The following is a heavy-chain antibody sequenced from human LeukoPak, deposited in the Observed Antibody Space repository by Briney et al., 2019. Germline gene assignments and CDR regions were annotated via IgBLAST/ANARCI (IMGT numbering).Heavy chain of an antibody. Sequence: PSGTLSLTCAVSGGSISSSNWWRWGRQPPGKGLEWSGEIYHSGSTNYNPSLNSRVTISVDKSKNQFSLKLSSVTAADTAVYYCARVIEYSYGYNWFDPWGQGTLVTVSS. D-gene: IGHD5-18*01. CDR1: GGSISSSNW. V-gene: IGHV4-4*02. CDR2: IYHSGST. CDR3: ARVIEYSYGYNWFDP. J-gene: IGHJ5*02.